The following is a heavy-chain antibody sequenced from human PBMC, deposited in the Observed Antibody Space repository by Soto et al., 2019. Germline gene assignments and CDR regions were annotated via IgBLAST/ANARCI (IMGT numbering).Heavy chain of an antibody. V-gene: IGHV4-34*01. CDR2: INHSGNT. CDR3: ATQRDTAMVFDY. J-gene: IGHJ4*02. CDR1: GGSFSDYY. D-gene: IGHD5-18*01. Sequence: PSETLSLTCAVYGGSFSDYYWSWIRQPPGKGLEWIGEINHSGNTNYDPSLNSRVTISVDTSKNQFSLNLNSVTAADTAVYYCATQRDTAMVFDYWGQGTLVTVSS.